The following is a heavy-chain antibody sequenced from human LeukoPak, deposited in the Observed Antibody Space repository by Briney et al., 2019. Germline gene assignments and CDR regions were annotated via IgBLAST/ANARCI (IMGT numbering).Heavy chain of an antibody. CDR1: GGSFSGYY. D-gene: IGHD2-2*01. Sequence: SETLSLTCAVYGGSFSGYYWSWIRQPPGKGLEWIGEINHSGSTNYNPSLKSRVTISVDTSKNQFSLKLSSVTAADTAVYYCARGKGGSSTSWRIEDRPDWYFDLWGRGTLVTVSP. J-gene: IGHJ2*01. CDR2: INHSGST. V-gene: IGHV4-34*01. CDR3: ARGKGGSSTSWRIEDRPDWYFDL.